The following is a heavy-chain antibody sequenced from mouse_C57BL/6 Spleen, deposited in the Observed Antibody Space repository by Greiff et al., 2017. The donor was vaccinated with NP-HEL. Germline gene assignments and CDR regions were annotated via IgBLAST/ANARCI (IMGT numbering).Heavy chain of an antibody. CDR2: IDPSDSET. Sequence: QVQLQQSGAEPVRPGSSVKLSCKASGYTFTSYWMHWVKQRPIQGLEWIGNIDPSDSETHYNQKFKDKATLTVDKSSSTAYMQLSSLTSEDSAVYYCARGDYYGSSYFDYWGQGTTLTVSS. D-gene: IGHD1-1*01. V-gene: IGHV1-52*01. CDR3: ARGDYYGSSYFDY. CDR1: GYTFTSYW. J-gene: IGHJ2*01.